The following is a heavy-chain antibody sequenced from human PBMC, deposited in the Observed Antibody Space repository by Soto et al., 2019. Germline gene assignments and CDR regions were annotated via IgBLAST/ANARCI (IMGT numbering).Heavy chain of an antibody. J-gene: IGHJ6*02. Sequence: SETLSLTCAVYGGSFSGYYWSWIRQPPGKGLEWIGEINHSGSTNYNPSLKSRVTISVDTSKNQFSLKLSSVTAADTAVYYCARTVGATTNTCRHFWAQGTPVPVS. CDR2: INHSGST. D-gene: IGHD1-26*01. V-gene: IGHV4-34*01. CDR1: GGSFSGYY. CDR3: ARTVGATTNTCRHF.